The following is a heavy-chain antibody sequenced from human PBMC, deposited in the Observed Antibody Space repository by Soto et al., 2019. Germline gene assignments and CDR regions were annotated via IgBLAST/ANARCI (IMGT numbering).Heavy chain of an antibody. CDR1: GGSISRYY. CDR3: ARDPGSGRYYGWFDP. V-gene: IGHV4-59*01. CDR2: IYYSGST. J-gene: IGHJ5*02. Sequence: QVQLQESGPGLVKPSETLSLTCTVSGGSISRYYWNWIRQPPGKGLEWIGYIYYSGSTNYNPSLKSPVTISVDTSKNQFSLKLSSVTAADTAVYYCARDPGSGRYYGWFDPWGQGTLVTVSS. D-gene: IGHD3-10*01.